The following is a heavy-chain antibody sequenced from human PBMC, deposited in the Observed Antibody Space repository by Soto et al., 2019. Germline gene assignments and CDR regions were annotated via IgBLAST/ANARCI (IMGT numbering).Heavy chain of an antibody. CDR1: GGTFSSYA. Sequence: SVKVSCKASGGTFSSYAISWVRQAPGQGLEWMGGIIPIFGTANYAQKFQGRVTITADKSTSTAYMELSSLRSEDTAVYYCARDHEVQRTDYYDSSGSNWFDPWGQGTLVTV. D-gene: IGHD3-22*01. V-gene: IGHV1-69*06. CDR3: ARDHEVQRTDYYDSSGSNWFDP. CDR2: IIPIFGTA. J-gene: IGHJ5*02.